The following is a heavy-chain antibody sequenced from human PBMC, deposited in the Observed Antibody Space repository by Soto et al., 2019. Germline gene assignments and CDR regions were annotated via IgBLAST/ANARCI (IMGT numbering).Heavy chain of an antibody. Sequence: SETLSLTCTVSGGSISSYYWSWIRQPPGKGLEWIGYIYYSGSTNYNPSLKSRVTISVETSKNQFSLKLSSVTAADTAVYYCARRIYYYGSGSYAFYYYMDVWGKGTTVTVSS. CDR3: ARRIYYYGSGSYAFYYYMDV. CDR2: IYYSGST. CDR1: GGSISSYY. D-gene: IGHD3-10*01. J-gene: IGHJ6*03. V-gene: IGHV4-59*08.